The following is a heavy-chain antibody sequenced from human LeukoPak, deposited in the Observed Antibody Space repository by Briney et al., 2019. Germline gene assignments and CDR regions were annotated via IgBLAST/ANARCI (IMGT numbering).Heavy chain of an antibody. CDR3: ARENNSGWYRKAAFDY. Sequence: ASVKVSCKASGYTFTGYYMHWVRQAPGQGLEWMGWINPNGGGTNYAQKFQGRVTPTRDTSISTAYMEVSRLESDDTAVYYCARENNSGWYRKAAFDYWGQGTLVTVAS. D-gene: IGHD6-19*01. CDR2: INPNGGGT. J-gene: IGHJ4*02. CDR1: GYTFTGYY. V-gene: IGHV1-2*02.